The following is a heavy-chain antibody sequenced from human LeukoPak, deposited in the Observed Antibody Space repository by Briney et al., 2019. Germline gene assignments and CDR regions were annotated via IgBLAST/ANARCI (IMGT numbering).Heavy chain of an antibody. CDR3: ASLYSSTAGGPNWFDP. J-gene: IGHJ5*02. CDR1: GGTFSSYA. D-gene: IGHD6-13*01. V-gene: IGHV1-69*04. Sequence: ASVKVSCEASGGTFSSYAISWVRQAPGQGLEWMGRIIPIFGIANYAQKFQGRVTITADKSTSTAYMELSSLRSEDTAVYYCASLYSSTAGGPNWFDPWGQGTLVTVSS. CDR2: IIPIFGIA.